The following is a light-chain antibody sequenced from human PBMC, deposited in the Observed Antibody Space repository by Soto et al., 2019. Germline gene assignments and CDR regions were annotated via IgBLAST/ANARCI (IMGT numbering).Light chain of an antibody. CDR2: SAS. J-gene: IGKJ2*01. CDR1: QSVDTN. V-gene: IGKV3-15*01. CDR3: QKNYNWAPDT. Sequence: EVVMTQSPATLSVSPGDRATLSCRASQSVDTNVVWYQQKPGQPPRLLVHSASIRATGVPARFTGIGSGTGFHFTISRLQSDDFAIYYWQKNYNWAPDTFGPGNKLPIK.